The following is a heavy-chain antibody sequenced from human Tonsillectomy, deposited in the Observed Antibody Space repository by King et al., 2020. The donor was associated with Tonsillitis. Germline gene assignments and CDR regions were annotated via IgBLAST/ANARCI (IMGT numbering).Heavy chain of an antibody. V-gene: IGHV1-46*03. Sequence: QLVQSGAEVKKPGASVKVSCKTSGYTFTAYYLVWVRQAPGQGLEWMGTINPSGGRTRYAQKFQDRVTMSRDTSTSTVYMALSRLSSEDTAVYYCARVFYDSGGYYPIFFDYWGQGTLVTVSS. J-gene: IGHJ4*02. CDR2: INPSGGRT. CDR3: ARVFYDSGGYYPIFFDY. D-gene: IGHD3-22*01. CDR1: GYTFTAYY.